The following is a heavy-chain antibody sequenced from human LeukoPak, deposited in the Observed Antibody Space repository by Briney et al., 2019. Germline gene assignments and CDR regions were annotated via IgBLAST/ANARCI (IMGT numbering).Heavy chain of an antibody. V-gene: IGHV3-7*01. CDR3: ATYTHWVAGDV. D-gene: IGHD3-16*01. Sequence: GGSLRLSCAASGFTFSDSWMSWVRQAPGKGLEWVANMNQDGSAKGYVDSVKGRFTISTDNARTSLYLQMSSLRPEDTAVYYCATYTHWVAGDVWGQGSTVTASS. CDR1: GFTFSDSW. J-gene: IGHJ6*02. CDR2: MNQDGSAK.